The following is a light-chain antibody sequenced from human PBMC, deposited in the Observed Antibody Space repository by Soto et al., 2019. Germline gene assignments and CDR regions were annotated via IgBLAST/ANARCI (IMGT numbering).Light chain of an antibody. CDR3: HQYNKWRT. Sequence: EIVMTQSPATLSVSPGERATLSCRASQSVSSNLAWYQQKPGQAPRLLIYGASTRATGIPARFSGSGSGTEFTLTISSLQSEDFAVYYCHQYNKWRTFGQGTKVEIK. CDR2: GAS. V-gene: IGKV3-15*01. CDR1: QSVSSN. J-gene: IGKJ1*01.